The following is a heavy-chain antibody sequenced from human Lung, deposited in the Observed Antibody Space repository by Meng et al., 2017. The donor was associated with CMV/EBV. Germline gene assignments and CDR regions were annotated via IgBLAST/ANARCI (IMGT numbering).Heavy chain of an antibody. D-gene: IGHD3-3*01. Sequence: SXKISXVASGFTFSSYGVSWVRQAPGKGLEWVSYISGSGSTICYADSVKGRFTISRDNAKNSLHLQMNSLRAEDTAVYYCARDPLYDLGNFYYYGMDVWGQGTXVTVSS. CDR1: GFTFSSYG. V-gene: IGHV3-48*03. CDR2: ISGSGSTI. CDR3: ARDPLYDLGNFYYYGMDV. J-gene: IGHJ6*02.